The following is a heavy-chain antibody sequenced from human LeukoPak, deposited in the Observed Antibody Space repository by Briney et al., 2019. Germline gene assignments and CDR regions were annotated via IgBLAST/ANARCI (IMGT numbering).Heavy chain of an antibody. CDR1: GFTFSSYS. Sequence: PGGSLRLSCAASGFTFSSYSMNWVRQAPGKGLEWVSSISSSSTYIYYADSVKGRFTISRDNAKNSLFLQMNSLRAEDTAVYYCVRDKIVGATLLDSWGQGTLVTVFS. CDR2: ISSSSTYI. V-gene: IGHV3-21*01. D-gene: IGHD1-26*01. CDR3: VRDKIVGATLLDS. J-gene: IGHJ4*02.